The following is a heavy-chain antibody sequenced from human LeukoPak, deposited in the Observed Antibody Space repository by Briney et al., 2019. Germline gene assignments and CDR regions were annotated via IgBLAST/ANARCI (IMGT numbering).Heavy chain of an antibody. CDR3: VTSSGYSSSWGAFDI. D-gene: IGHD6-13*01. J-gene: IGHJ3*02. CDR1: GYMFTAYY. V-gene: IGHV1-2*02. Sequence: ASVKVSCKASGYMFTAYYMHWVRQAPGQGLEWMAWISLNSGATNYAQRLQGRVTMTRDTSISTAYMEVTWLTSDDTAVYYCVTSSGYSSSWGAFDIWGQGTMVTVSS. CDR2: ISLNSGAT.